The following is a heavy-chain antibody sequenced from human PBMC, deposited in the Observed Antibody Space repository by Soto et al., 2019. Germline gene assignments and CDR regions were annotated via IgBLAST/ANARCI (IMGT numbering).Heavy chain of an antibody. V-gene: IGHV4-31*03. CDR3: ARDSGIRYNWFDP. CDR2: IYYSGST. CDR1: GGSISSGGYY. J-gene: IGHJ5*02. Sequence: SETLSLTCTVSGGSISSGGYYWSWIRQHPGKGLEWIGYIYYSGSTYYNPSLKSRVTISVDTSKNQFSLKLSSVTAADTAVYYCARDSGIRYNWFDPWGQGTLVTVSS.